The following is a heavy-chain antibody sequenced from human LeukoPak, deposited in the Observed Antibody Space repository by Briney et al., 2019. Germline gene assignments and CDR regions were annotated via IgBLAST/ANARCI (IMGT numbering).Heavy chain of an antibody. V-gene: IGHV2-5*02. CDR2: IYWDDDK. CDR1: GFSLSTSGVG. Sequence: SGPTLVNPTQTLTLTCTFSGFSLSTSGVGVGWIRQPPRKALEWLALIYWDDDKRYSPSLKSRLTITKDASKNQVVLTMTNMDPVDTAIYYCAADAGTHYFDYWGQGTLVTVSS. CDR3: AADAGTHYFDY. D-gene: IGHD1-1*01. J-gene: IGHJ4*02.